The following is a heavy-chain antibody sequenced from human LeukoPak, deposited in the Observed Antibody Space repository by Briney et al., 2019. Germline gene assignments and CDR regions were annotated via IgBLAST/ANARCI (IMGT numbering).Heavy chain of an antibody. CDR1: GFTFSDYF. CDR2: VSQDEKAK. J-gene: IGHJ4*02. D-gene: IGHD3-16*01. V-gene: IGHV3-30*18. CDR3: AKDVPASWAPDY. Sequence: GGSLRLSCAASGFTFSDYFMHWVRQVPGKGLEWVASVSQDEKAKLYVDSVKGRFTISRDNSRNTLYLQVNSLRGEDTAVYFCAKDVPASWAPDYWGQGTLVTVSS.